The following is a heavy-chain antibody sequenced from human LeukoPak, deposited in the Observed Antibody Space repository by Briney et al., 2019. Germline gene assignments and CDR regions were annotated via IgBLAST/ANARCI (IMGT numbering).Heavy chain of an antibody. D-gene: IGHD2-2*01. CDR1: GFTFTSYS. V-gene: IGHV3-21*01. Sequence: GGSLRLSCAASGFTFTSYSMNWVRQAPGKGLECGSSISSDRSYIYYADSVKGRFTISRDNAKNSLYLQLNSLRAEDTAVYYCAGFCSTTSCLDAIDIWGQGTMVTVSS. CDR2: ISSDRSYI. J-gene: IGHJ3*02. CDR3: AGFCSTTSCLDAIDI.